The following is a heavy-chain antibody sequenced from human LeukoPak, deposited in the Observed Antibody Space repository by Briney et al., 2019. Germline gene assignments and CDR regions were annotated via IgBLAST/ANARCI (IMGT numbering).Heavy chain of an antibody. J-gene: IGHJ3*02. CDR3: ATSIAVAGTRLSAFDI. Sequence: GGSLRLSCAASGFTFSSYAMSWVRQAPGKGLEWVSAISGSGGSTYYADSVKGRFTISRDNSKNTLYLQMNSLRAEDTAVYYCATSIAVAGTRLSAFDIWGQGTMVTVSS. CDR1: GFTFSSYA. V-gene: IGHV3-23*01. CDR2: ISGSGGST. D-gene: IGHD6-19*01.